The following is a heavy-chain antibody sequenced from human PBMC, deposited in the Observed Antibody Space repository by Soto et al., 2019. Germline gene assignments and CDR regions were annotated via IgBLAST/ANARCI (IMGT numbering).Heavy chain of an antibody. Sequence: ASVKVSCKVSGYTLTELSMHWVRQAPGKGLEWMGGFDPEDGETIYAQKFQGRVTMTEDTSTDTAYMELSSLRSEDTAVYYCATASRGWYRDFPHWGRAPWSPSPQ. J-gene: IGHJ1*01. V-gene: IGHV1-24*01. CDR3: ATASRGWYRDFPH. D-gene: IGHD6-19*01. CDR1: GYTLTELS. CDR2: FDPEDGET.